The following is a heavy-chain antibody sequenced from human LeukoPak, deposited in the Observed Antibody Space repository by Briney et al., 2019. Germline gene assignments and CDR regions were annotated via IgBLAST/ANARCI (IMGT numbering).Heavy chain of an antibody. V-gene: IGHV3-23*01. CDR2: INGGGDAT. D-gene: IGHD2-2*01. J-gene: IGHJ3*01. Sequence: PGGSLRLSCTASGFTFNNNAMSWVRQAPGQGLEWVSAINGGGDATEYTDSVKGRFTISRDNSKNTLYLQMNSLRPEDTAVYYCARCTASCYANAFDVWGQGTLLTVSS. CDR1: GFTFNNNA. CDR3: ARCTASCYANAFDV.